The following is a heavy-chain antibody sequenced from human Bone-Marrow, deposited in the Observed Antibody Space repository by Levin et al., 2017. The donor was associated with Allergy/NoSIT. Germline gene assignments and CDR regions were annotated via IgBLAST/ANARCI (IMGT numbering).Heavy chain of an antibody. CDR2: ITSDGSGT. CDR1: GFTFSTYY. D-gene: IGHD3-22*01. V-gene: IGHV3-74*01. CDR3: ARDSSSGFDY. J-gene: IGHJ4*02. Sequence: GGSLRLSCAASGFTFSTYYMHWVRQAPGKGLVWVSRITSDGSGTWYADSVKGRFTISRDNAKNTLYLQMNSLRAEDTAVYYCARDSSSGFDYWSQGTLVTVSS.